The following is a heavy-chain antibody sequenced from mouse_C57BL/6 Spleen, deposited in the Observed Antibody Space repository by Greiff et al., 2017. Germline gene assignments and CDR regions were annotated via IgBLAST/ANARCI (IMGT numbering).Heavy chain of an antibody. Sequence: VQLQESGAELVKPGASVKISCKASGYAFSSYWMNWVKQRPGTGLEWIGQFYPGYGDTTYNGKFKGKATLTADKSSSTAYMQLSSLTSEDSAVYFCARFGQELRDYWGKGTTLTVSS. CDR2: FYPGYGDT. D-gene: IGHD1-1*01. J-gene: IGHJ2*01. CDR1: GYAFSSYW. CDR3: ARFGQELRDY. V-gene: IGHV1-80*01.